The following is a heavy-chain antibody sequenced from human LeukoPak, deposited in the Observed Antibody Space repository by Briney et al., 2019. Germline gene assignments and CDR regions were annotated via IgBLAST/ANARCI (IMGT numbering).Heavy chain of an antibody. Sequence: ASVKVSCKASGYTFTGYYMHWVRQAPGQGLEWMGWINSNSGGTNYAQNFQGRVTMTRDTSISTAYMDLSRLRSDDTAVYYCARGGEIIVLPPAMPDDYWGQGTLVTVSS. D-gene: IGHD2-2*01. J-gene: IGHJ4*02. CDR1: GYTFTGYY. CDR3: ARGGEIIVLPPAMPDDY. V-gene: IGHV1-2*02. CDR2: INSNSGGT.